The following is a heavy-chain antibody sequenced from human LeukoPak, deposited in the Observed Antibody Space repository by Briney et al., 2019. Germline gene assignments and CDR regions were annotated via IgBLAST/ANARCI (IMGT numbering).Heavy chain of an antibody. V-gene: IGHV3-23*01. CDR3: AKDYCRGGNCPLPFFDS. Sequence: GGSLRLSCAVSGSTLTEHAWSWVRQAPGEGLEWVSGIIDVGGTYYADSVKGRFTISRDSSKNTLYLQMNNLRAEDTATYYCAKDYCRGGNCPLPFFDSWGQGTLVTVSS. J-gene: IGHJ4*02. CDR1: GSTLTEHA. D-gene: IGHD2-15*01. CDR2: IIDVGGT.